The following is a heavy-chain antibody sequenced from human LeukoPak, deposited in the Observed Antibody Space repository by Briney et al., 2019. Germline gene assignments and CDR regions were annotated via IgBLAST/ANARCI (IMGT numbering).Heavy chain of an antibody. Sequence: PSETLSLTCAVYGGSFSGYYWSWIRQPPGKGLEWIGEINHSGSTNYNPPLKSRVTISVDTSKNQFSLKLSSVTAADTAVYYCARARGLWFGELLPYYYYGMDVWGQGTTVTVSS. CDR3: ARARGLWFGELLPYYYYGMDV. J-gene: IGHJ6*02. V-gene: IGHV4-34*01. D-gene: IGHD3-10*01. CDR1: GGSFSGYY. CDR2: INHSGST.